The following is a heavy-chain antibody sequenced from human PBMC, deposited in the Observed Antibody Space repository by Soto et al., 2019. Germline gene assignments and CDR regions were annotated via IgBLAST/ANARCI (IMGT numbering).Heavy chain of an antibody. V-gene: IGHV4-39*07. CDR3: ARSFTYHSSSWYIDY. CDR2: IYYSGST. D-gene: IGHD6-13*01. J-gene: IGHJ4*02. CDR1: GGSISSSSYY. Sequence: SETLSLTCTVSGGSISSSSYYWGWIRQPPGKGLEWIGSIYYSGSTNYNPSLKSRVTISVDTSKNQFSLKLSSVTAADTAVYYCARSFTYHSSSWYIDYWGQGTRVTVSS.